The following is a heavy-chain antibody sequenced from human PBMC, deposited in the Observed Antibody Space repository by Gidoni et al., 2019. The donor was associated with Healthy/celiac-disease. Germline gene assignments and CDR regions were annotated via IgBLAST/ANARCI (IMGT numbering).Heavy chain of an antibody. CDR3: ARAGAQLGMGVGYYGMDV. CDR1: GYTFTSYD. V-gene: IGHV1-8*01. D-gene: IGHD7-27*01. Sequence: QVQLVQSGAEVKKPGASVKVSCKASGYTFTSYDINWVRQATGQGLEWMGWMKPNSGNTGYAQKFQGRVTMTRNTSISTAYMELSSLRSEDTAVYYCARAGAQLGMGVGYYGMDVWGQGTTVTVSS. CDR2: MKPNSGNT. J-gene: IGHJ6*02.